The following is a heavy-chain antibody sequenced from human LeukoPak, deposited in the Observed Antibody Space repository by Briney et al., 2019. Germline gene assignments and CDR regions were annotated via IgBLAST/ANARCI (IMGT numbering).Heavy chain of an antibody. J-gene: IGHJ4*02. CDR3: ASQFWWAAVTGTALDC. V-gene: IGHV3-7*05. CDR1: GFPFSNYW. CDR2: IKEDGSEK. Sequence: GSLRLSCAASGFPFSNYWMSWVRQAPGKGLEWVANIKEDGSEKYYVDSVKGRFTISRDNAKNSLYLQLNSLRAEDTAVYYCASQFWWAAVTGTALDCWGQGTLVTVSS. D-gene: IGHD6-19*01.